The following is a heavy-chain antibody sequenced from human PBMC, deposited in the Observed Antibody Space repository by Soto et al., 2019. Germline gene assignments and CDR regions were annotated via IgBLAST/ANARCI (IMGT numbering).Heavy chain of an antibody. D-gene: IGHD5-12*01. CDR1: GGSISSYY. CDR2: IYYSGST. V-gene: IGHV4-59*01. Sequence: PSETLSLTCTVSGGSISSYYWSWIRQPPGKGLEWIGYIYYSGSTNYNPSLKSRVTISVDTSKNQFSLKLSSVTAADTAVYYCARESGYPTGLYYYYMDVWGKGTTVTVSS. CDR3: ARESGYPTGLYYYYMDV. J-gene: IGHJ6*03.